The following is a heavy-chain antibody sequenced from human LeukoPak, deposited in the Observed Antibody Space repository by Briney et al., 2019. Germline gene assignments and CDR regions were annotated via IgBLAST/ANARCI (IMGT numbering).Heavy chain of an antibody. CDR3: ARDTSGYRRGSFDY. Sequence: KTSETLSLTCTVSGGSISTGSYYWTWIRQPAGKGLEWIGRIYTSGSTNYNPSLKSRVTISVDTSKNQFSLKLTSVTAADTAVYYCARDTSGYRRGSFDYWGQGTLVTVSS. CDR1: GGSISTGSYY. J-gene: IGHJ4*02. V-gene: IGHV4-61*02. D-gene: IGHD3-22*01. CDR2: IYTSGST.